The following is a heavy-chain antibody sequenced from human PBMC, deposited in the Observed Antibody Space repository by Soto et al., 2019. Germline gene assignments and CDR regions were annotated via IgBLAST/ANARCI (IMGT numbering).Heavy chain of an antibody. CDR1: GGSISSSNNY. J-gene: IGHJ4*02. Sequence: SETLSLTCSVSGGSISSSNNYWGWIRQSPGKGLEWTGSISYSGSTYYNPSIKTRLTMSVDTSNNQFSLRLSSVTAADTAVYYCARHGGYYDILTGYPAWGQGTLVTVSS. CDR3: ARHGGYYDILTGYPA. CDR2: ISYSGST. V-gene: IGHV4-39*01. D-gene: IGHD3-9*01.